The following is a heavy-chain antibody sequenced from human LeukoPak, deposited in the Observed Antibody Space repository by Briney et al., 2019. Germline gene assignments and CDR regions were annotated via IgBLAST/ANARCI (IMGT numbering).Heavy chain of an antibody. Sequence: AGGSLRLSCAASGFTFSSYSMNWVRQAPGKGLEWVSSISSSSSYIYYADSVKGRFTISIDNAKNSLYLQMNSLRAEDTAVYYCARGRYDFWSGYYPPYYFDYWGQGTLVTVSS. CDR3: ARGRYDFWSGYYPPYYFDY. CDR2: ISSSSSYI. CDR1: GFTFSSYS. D-gene: IGHD3-3*01. V-gene: IGHV3-21*01. J-gene: IGHJ4*02.